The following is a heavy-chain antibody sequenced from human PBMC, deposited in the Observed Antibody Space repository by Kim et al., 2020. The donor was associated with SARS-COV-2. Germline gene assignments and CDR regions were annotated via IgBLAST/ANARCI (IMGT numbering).Heavy chain of an antibody. J-gene: IGHJ4*02. Sequence: SLKSRVTISVDTSKNQFSLKLSSVTAADTAVYYCARHWYDILTGPAHFDYWGQGTLVTVSS. V-gene: IGHV4-39*01. D-gene: IGHD3-9*01. CDR3: ARHWYDILTGPAHFDY.